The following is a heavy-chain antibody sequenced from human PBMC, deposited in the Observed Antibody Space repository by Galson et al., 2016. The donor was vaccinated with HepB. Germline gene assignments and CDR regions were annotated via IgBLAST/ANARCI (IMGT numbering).Heavy chain of an antibody. J-gene: IGHJ4*02. D-gene: IGHD3-22*01. V-gene: IGHV3-21*01. CDR2: ISSTSTYI. CDR3: AGGTGWLMDL. Sequence: SLRLSCAASGFTFRSYSMNWVRQAPGKGLEWVSTISSTSTYIYYADSVQGRFTITRDNTKKSLYLQMNSLRVEDTAVYYCAGGTGWLMDLWGQGTRLTVSS. CDR1: GFTFRSYS.